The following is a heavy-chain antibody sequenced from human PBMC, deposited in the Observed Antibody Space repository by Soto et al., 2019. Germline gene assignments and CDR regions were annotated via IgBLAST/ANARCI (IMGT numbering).Heavy chain of an antibody. CDR1: GFTFSSYA. CDR3: ARATSGWYKGAFDI. Sequence: QVPLVESGGGVVQPGRSLRLSCAASGFTFSSYAMHWVRQAPGKGLEWVAVISYDGSNKYYADSVKGRFTISRDNSKNTLYLQMNSLRPEDTAVYYCARATSGWYKGAFDIWGQGTMVTVSS. V-gene: IGHV3-30-3*01. D-gene: IGHD6-19*01. CDR2: ISYDGSNK. J-gene: IGHJ3*02.